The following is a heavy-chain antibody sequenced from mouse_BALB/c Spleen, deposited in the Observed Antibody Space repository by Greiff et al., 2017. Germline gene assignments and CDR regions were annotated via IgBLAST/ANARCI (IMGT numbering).Heavy chain of an antibody. V-gene: IGHV1S127*01. Sequence: QVQLQQPGAELVKPGASVKMSCKASGYTFTSYWMHWVKQRPGQGLEWIGVIDPSDSYTSYNQKFKGKATLTVDTSSSTAYMQLSSLTSEDSAVYYCTRGWSYYFDYWGQGTTLTVSS. D-gene: IGHD1-1*02. CDR2: IDPSDSYT. J-gene: IGHJ2*01. CDR1: GYTFTSYW. CDR3: TRGWSYYFDY.